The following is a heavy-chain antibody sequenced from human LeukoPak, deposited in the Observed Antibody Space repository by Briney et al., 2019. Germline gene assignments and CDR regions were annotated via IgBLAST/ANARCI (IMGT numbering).Heavy chain of an antibody. D-gene: IGHD6-13*01. J-gene: IGHJ4*02. V-gene: IGHV4-39*01. CDR3: ARHGRGVMHSSSWYRPPSSRKYYFDY. Sequence: SETLSLTCTVSGGSISSSSYYWGWIRQPPGKGLEWIGSIYYSGSTYYNPSLKSRVTISVDTSKNQFSLKLSSVTAADTAVYYCARHGRGVMHSSSWYRPPSSRKYYFDYWGQGTLVTVSS. CDR2: IYYSGST. CDR1: GGSISSSSYY.